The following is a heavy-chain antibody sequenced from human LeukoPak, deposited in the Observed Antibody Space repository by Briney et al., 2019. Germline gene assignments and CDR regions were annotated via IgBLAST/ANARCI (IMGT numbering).Heavy chain of an antibody. D-gene: IGHD1/OR15-1a*01. J-gene: IGHJ3*02. CDR3: AKDRGGRNKKDAFDI. CDR2: ISGSGGST. Sequence: GGSLRLSCAASGFTFSSYAMSWVRQAPGKGLEWVSAISGSGGSTYYAGSVKGRFTISRDNSKNTLYLQMNSLRAEDTAVYYCAKDRGGRNKKDAFDIWGQGTMVTVSS. V-gene: IGHV3-23*01. CDR1: GFTFSSYA.